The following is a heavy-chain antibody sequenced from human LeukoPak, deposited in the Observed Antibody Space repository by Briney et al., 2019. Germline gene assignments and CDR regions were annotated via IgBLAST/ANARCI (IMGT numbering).Heavy chain of an antibody. CDR2: ISGSGGST. D-gene: IGHD2-2*02. V-gene: IGHV3-23*01. CDR3: ARAKQDIVVVPAAIVYYYYGMDV. J-gene: IGHJ6*02. Sequence: GGSLRLSCAASGFTFSSYAMSWVRQAPGKGLEWVSAISGSGGSTYYADSVKGRFTISRDNAKNSLYLQMNGLRAEDTAVYYCARAKQDIVVVPAAIVYYYYGMDVWGQGTTVTVSS. CDR1: GFTFSSYA.